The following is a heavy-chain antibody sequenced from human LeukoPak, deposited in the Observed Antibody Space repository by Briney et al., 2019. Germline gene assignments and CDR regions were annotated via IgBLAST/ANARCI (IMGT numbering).Heavy chain of an antibody. Sequence: GGSLRLSCAGSGFSFSSYGMHWVRQAPGKGLEWVAFIRYDGSNKYYADSVKGRFTISRDNSKNTLYLQMNSLRAEDTAVYYCAKGAYYYDSSGYYNWFDPWGQGTLVTVSS. CDR2: IRYDGSNK. CDR1: GFSFSSYG. V-gene: IGHV3-30*02. D-gene: IGHD3-22*01. CDR3: AKGAYYYDSSGYYNWFDP. J-gene: IGHJ5*02.